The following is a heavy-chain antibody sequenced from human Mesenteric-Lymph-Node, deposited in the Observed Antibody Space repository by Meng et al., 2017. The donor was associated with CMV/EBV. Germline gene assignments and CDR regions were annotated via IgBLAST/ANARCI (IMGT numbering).Heavy chain of an antibody. V-gene: IGHV5-51*01. CDR2: SYPGDSDT. CDR3: ARHHRSGTYETGFDP. D-gene: IGHD1-26*01. J-gene: IGHJ5*02. CDR1: GYNFTNYW. Sequence: GGSLRLSCQGSGYNFTNYWIVWLRQVPGKGLEWMGISYPGDSDTRYSPSLQGQVTMSADKSTNTAYLQWSSLKASDTAIYYCARHHRSGTYETGFDPWGQGTLVTVSS.